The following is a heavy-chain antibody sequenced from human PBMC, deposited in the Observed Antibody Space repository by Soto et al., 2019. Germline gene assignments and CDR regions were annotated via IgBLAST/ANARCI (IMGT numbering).Heavy chain of an antibody. Sequence: PGGSLRLSCAASGFTFSSYGMYWVRQAPGKGLEWVAVISYDGSKKHYADSVKGRFTISRDNSKNTLYLQMNSLRAEDTAVYYCARDMWIQLPRGMDVWGQGTTVTVSS. D-gene: IGHD5-18*01. CDR3: ARDMWIQLPRGMDV. J-gene: IGHJ6*02. V-gene: IGHV3-30-3*01. CDR1: GFTFSSYG. CDR2: ISYDGSKK.